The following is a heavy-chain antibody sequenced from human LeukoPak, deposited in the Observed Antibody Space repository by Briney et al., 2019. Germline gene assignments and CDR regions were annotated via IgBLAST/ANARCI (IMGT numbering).Heavy chain of an antibody. CDR2: IYHSGST. CDR3: ARDRILIGIWSGYRGFDP. J-gene: IGHJ5*02. Sequence: SETLSLTCTVSGYSISSGYYWGWIRQPPGNGLEWIGSIYHSGSTYYNPSLKSRVTISVDTSKNQFSLKLSSVTAADTAVYYSARDRILIGIWSGYRGFDPWGQGTLVTVSS. V-gene: IGHV4-38-2*02. CDR1: GYSISSGYY. D-gene: IGHD3-3*01.